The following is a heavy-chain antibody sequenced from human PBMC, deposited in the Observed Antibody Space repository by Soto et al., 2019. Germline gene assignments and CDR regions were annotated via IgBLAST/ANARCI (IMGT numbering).Heavy chain of an antibody. D-gene: IGHD6-13*01. CDR2: IYPGDSDT. V-gene: IGHV5-51*01. J-gene: IGHJ6*02. Sequence: GESLKIPCKGSGYSFTSYWIGWARQMPGKGLEWMGIIYPGDSDTRYSPSFQGQVTISADKSISTAYLQWSSLKASDTAMYYCAKTAAGGKNYYGMDVWGQGTTVTVSS. CDR3: AKTAAGGKNYYGMDV. CDR1: GYSFTSYW.